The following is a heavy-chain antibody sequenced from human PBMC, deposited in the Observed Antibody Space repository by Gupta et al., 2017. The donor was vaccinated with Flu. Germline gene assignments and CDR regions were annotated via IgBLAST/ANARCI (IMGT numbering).Heavy chain of an antibody. D-gene: IGHD2-21*01. Sequence: HWVRQAPGKGLEWVAVISYDGSNKYYADSVKGRFAISRDNSKNTLYLQMNSLRAEDTAVYYCAREGIESFDYWGQGTLVTVSS. CDR3: AREGIESFDY. V-gene: IGHV3-30*09. J-gene: IGHJ4*02. CDR2: ISYDGSNK.